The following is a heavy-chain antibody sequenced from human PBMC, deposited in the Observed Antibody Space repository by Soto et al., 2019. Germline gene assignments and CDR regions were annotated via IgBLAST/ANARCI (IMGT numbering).Heavy chain of an antibody. CDR1: GDSVSSNSAA. CDR2: TYYRSKWYN. Sequence: SQTLSLTCAISGDSVSSNSAAWNWIRQSPSRGLEWLGRTYYRSKWYNDYAVSVRSRITINPDTSKKQFSLQLNSVTPEDTAVYYCSRGRYYDFWTGYFKAYYFDSWGQGTLVTVS. D-gene: IGHD3-3*01. CDR3: SRGRYYDFWTGYFKAYYFDS. V-gene: IGHV6-1*01. J-gene: IGHJ4*02.